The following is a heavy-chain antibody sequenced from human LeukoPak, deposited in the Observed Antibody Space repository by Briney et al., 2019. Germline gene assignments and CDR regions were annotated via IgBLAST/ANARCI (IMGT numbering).Heavy chain of an antibody. V-gene: IGHV1-69*05. CDR3: AVSGGGYFDWLTFDY. D-gene: IGHD3-9*01. CDR2: IIPIFGTA. CDR1: GGTFSSYA. J-gene: IGHJ4*02. Sequence: SVTVSCKASGGTFSSYAISWVRQAPGQGLEWMGGIIPIFGTANYAQKFQGRVTITTDESTSTAYMELSSLRSEDTAVYYCAVSGGGYFDWLTFDYWGQGTLVTVSS.